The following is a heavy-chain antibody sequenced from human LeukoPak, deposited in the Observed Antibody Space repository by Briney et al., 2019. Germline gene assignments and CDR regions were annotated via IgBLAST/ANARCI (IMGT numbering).Heavy chain of an antibody. CDR1: GFTFTTYA. J-gene: IGHJ4*02. D-gene: IGHD6-13*01. CDR3: AKADWQQLVRGEYYFDY. Sequence: PGGSLRLSCAASGFTFTTYAMSWVRQAPGKGLEWVSAISGSGGSTYYADSVKGRFTISRDNSKNTLYLQMNSLRAEDTAVYYCAKADWQQLVRGEYYFDYWGQGTLVTVSS. CDR2: ISGSGGST. V-gene: IGHV3-23*01.